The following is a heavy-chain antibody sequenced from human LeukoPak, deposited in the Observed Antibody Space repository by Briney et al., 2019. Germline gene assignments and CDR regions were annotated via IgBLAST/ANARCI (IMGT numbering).Heavy chain of an antibody. V-gene: IGHV1-24*01. CDR1: GYTLTELS. J-gene: IGHJ4*02. CDR2: FDPEDGET. CDR3: ASYYGDYVNFDY. Sequence: GASVKVSCKVSGYTLTELSMHWVRQAPGKGLEWMGGFDPEDGETIYAQKFQGRVTMTEDTSTDTAYMELSSLRSEDTAVYYCASYYGDYVNFDYWGQGTLVTVS. D-gene: IGHD4-17*01.